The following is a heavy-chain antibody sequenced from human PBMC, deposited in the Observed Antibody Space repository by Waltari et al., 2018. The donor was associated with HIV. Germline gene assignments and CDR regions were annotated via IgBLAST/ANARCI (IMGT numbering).Heavy chain of an antibody. D-gene: IGHD1-26*01. J-gene: IGHJ6*02. V-gene: IGHV3-48*02. CDR1: GFSMPTYS. Sequence: EVQLVESGGGLVQPGGTLRHSCSVSGFSMPTYSLSWVRQRPGKGLELISYISGTTNTKYYAESVKGRFTVSRDNAKNSAFLDMSALRDDDTAIYYCARDKLGDSAPVWGQGTTVAVSS. CDR3: ARDKLGDSAPV. CDR2: ISGTTNTK.